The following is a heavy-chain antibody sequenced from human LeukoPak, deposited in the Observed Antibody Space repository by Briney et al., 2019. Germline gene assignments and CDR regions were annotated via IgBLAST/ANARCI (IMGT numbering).Heavy chain of an antibody. D-gene: IGHD3/OR15-3a*01. V-gene: IGHV3-11*01. CDR3: ARDPPPFWTGYSFQYYGMDV. J-gene: IGHJ6*02. CDR2: ISGSSGTI. CDR1: GFTFSDYY. Sequence: GGSLRLSCAASGFTFSDYYMSWIRQAPGKGLEWVSYISGSSGTIYYADSVKGRFTISRDDAKNSLYLQMNSLRAEDTAMYYCARDPPPFWTGYSFQYYGMDVWGQGTTVTVSS.